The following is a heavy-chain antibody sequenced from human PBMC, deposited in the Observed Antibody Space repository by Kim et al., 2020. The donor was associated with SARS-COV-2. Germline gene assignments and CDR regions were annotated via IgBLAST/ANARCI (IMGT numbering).Heavy chain of an antibody. CDR1: GFIFSDHW. CDR3: VRGAGWIFDK. CDR2: IKKDATET. V-gene: IGHV3-7*04. D-gene: IGHD5-12*01. J-gene: IGHJ4*02. Sequence: GGSLRLSCAASGFIFSDHWMMWVRQAPGQRLEWVATIKKDATETFYLGSVEGRFTISRDNAKNSLYLQITTLRVEDTAVYFCVRGAGWIFDKWGQGTLV.